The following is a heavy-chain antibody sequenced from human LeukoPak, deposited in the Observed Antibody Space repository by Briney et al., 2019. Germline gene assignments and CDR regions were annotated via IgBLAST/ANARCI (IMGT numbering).Heavy chain of an antibody. V-gene: IGHV4-61*02. CDR2: IYTSGGTSGST. D-gene: IGHD3-22*01. CDR3: AWGDSSGYPFDP. CDR1: GGSITSGNYY. J-gene: IGHJ5*02. Sequence: PSQTLSLTCTVSGGSITSGNYYWSWFRQPAGKGLEYIGRIYTSGGTSGSTYYNPSLKSRVTISVDTSKNQFSQKLSSVTAADTAVYYCAWGDSSGYPFDPWGQGTLVTVSS.